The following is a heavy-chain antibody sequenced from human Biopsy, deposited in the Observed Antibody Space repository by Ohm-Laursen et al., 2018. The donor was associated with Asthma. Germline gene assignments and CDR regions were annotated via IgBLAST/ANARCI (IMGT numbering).Heavy chain of an antibody. CDR2: ISGSGGGT. CDR1: GFTFSSYA. CDR3: AKGYYYDSSGFDY. Sequence: SLRLSCAASGFTFSSYAMSWVRQAPGKGLEWVSAISGSGGGTYYADSVKGRFTISRDNSKNTLYLQMNSLRAEDTAVYYCAKGYYYDSSGFDYWGQGTQVTVSS. D-gene: IGHD3-22*01. J-gene: IGHJ4*02. V-gene: IGHV3-23*01.